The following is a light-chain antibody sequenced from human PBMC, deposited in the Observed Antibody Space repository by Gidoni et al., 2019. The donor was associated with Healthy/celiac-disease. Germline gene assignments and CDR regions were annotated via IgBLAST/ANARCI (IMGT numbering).Light chain of an antibody. CDR1: QSLVYSDGNTY. Sequence: DVVMTQSPLSLPVTLGQPASISCRSSQSLVYSDGNTYLNCFQQRPGQSPRRLIYKVSSRDSGVPDRFSGSGSGADFTLKISRVEAEDVGLYYCMQGTHWPYTFGQGTKLEIK. CDR2: KVS. J-gene: IGKJ2*01. CDR3: MQGTHWPYT. V-gene: IGKV2-30*01.